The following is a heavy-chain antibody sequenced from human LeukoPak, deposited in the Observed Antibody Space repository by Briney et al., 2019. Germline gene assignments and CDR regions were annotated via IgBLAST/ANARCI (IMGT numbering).Heavy chain of an antibody. V-gene: IGHV4-39*01. D-gene: IGHD5-12*01. J-gene: IGHJ4*02. CDR2: IYYSGST. CDR1: GGTVSSSRYY. Sequence: KTSETLSLTCTVSGGTVSSSRYYWGWIRQPPGKGLEWIGSIYYSGSTYYNPSLKSRVTISVDTSKNQFSLNMSSVTAADTAVYYCARHSGHIYSCYDNYFDYWGQGNLASGSS. CDR3: ARHSGHIYSCYDNYFDY.